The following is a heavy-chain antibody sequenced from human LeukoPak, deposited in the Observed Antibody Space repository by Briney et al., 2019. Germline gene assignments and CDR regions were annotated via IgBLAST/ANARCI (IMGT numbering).Heavy chain of an antibody. CDR2: ISWNSGSI. CDR1: GFTFDDYA. D-gene: IGHD3-3*01. CDR3: AKDTFLDY. Sequence: GRSLRLSCAASGFTFDDYAMHWVRQAPGKGLEWVSGISWNSGSIGYADSVKGRFTISRDSAKNSLYLQMNSLRAEDTALYYCAKDTFLDYWGQGTLVTVSS. J-gene: IGHJ4*02. V-gene: IGHV3-9*01.